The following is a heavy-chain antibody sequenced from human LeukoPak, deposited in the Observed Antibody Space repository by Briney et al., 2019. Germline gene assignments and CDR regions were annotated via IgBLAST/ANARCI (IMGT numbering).Heavy chain of an antibody. Sequence: PSETLSLTCSVSGYSISSAYYWGWIRQPPGKGLEWIGTMYHSGSTNYNPSLKSRVTISVDTSKSQFSLKLSSVTAADTAVYYCAREVSDYDILTGWIDYWGQGALVSVSS. CDR1: GYSISSAYY. V-gene: IGHV4-38-2*02. D-gene: IGHD3-9*01. J-gene: IGHJ4*02. CDR3: AREVSDYDILTGWIDY. CDR2: MYHSGST.